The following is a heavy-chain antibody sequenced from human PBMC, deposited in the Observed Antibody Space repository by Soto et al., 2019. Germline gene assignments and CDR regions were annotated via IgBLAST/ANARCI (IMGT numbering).Heavy chain of an antibody. V-gene: IGHV3-7*01. J-gene: IGHJ6*02. CDR1: RFTFSNYW. CDR2: IKQDGSEY. Sequence: EVQLVESGGGLVQPGGSLRLSCAASRFTFSNYWMNWVRQAPGKGLEWVANIKQDGSEYHYMDSVKGRFTISRDNARNLLYLQMNSLRAEDTALYYCAGRNAMDVWGQGTTVTVSS. CDR3: AGRNAMDV.